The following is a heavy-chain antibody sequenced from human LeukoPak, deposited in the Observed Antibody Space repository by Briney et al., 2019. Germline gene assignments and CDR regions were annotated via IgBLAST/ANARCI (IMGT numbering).Heavy chain of an antibody. CDR3: ARKSRADY. Sequence: GESLKISCKGSGYSFTTYWIGWVRQLPGKGLEWMGIIYPGDSETRYSPSFQGQVTISTDKSISTAYLQWSRLKASDTAMYYCARKSRADYWGQGTLVTVSS. CDR1: GYSFTTYW. J-gene: IGHJ4*02. V-gene: IGHV5-51*01. CDR2: IYPGDSET.